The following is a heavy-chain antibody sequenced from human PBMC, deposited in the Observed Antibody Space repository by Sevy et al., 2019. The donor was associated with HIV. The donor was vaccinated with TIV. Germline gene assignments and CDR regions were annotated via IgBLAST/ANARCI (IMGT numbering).Heavy chain of an antibody. CDR1: GYTFTNYR. CDR3: ARAYCSGGSCYSLAY. CDR2: ISPFNGDT. V-gene: IGHV1-18*01. Sequence: ASVKVSCKASGYTFTNYRIYWVRQAPGQGLESMGWISPFNGDTNYVQKLQGRVTMITDTSTSTAYMELRSLRSDDTAVYYCARAYCSGGSCYSLAYWGQRTLVTVSS. D-gene: IGHD2-15*01. J-gene: IGHJ4*02.